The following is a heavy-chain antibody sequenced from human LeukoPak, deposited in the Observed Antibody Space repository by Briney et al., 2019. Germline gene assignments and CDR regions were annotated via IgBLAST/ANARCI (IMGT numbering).Heavy chain of an antibody. CDR1: GGSIGTYY. V-gene: IGHV4-59*08. Sequence: SETLSLTCTVSGGSIGTYYWSWFRQPPGKGLEWIGYIYHSGSTYYNPSLKSRVTISVDTSKNQFSLKLSSVTAADTAVYYCARVTSLYGSGTPDYWGQGTLVTVSS. D-gene: IGHD3-10*01. CDR3: ARVTSLYGSGTPDY. CDR2: IYHSGST. J-gene: IGHJ4*02.